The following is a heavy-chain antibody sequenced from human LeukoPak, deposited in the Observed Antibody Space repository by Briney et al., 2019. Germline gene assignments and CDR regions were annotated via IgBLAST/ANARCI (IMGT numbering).Heavy chain of an antibody. J-gene: IGHJ3*02. CDR3: AKDISGTTLRGAFDI. V-gene: IGHV3-43*01. Sequence: GGSLRLSCAASGFTVSNKFMTWVRQAPGKGLEWVSLISWDGGSTYYADSVKGRFTISRDNSKNSLYLQMNSLRTEDTALYYCAKDISGTTLRGAFDIWGQGTMVTVSS. CDR2: ISWDGGST. D-gene: IGHD1-1*01. CDR1: GFTVSNKF.